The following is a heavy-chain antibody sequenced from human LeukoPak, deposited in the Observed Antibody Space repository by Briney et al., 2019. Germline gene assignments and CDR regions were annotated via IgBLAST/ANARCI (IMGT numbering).Heavy chain of an antibody. CDR1: GGSISSYY. CDR3: ARESGGDCYLDY. D-gene: IGHD2-21*01. CDR2: IYYSGST. Sequence: SETLSLTCTVSGGSISSYYWSWIRQPPGKGLEWIGYIYYSGSTNYNPSLKSRVTISVDTSKNQFSLKLSSVTAADTAVYYCARESGGDCYLDYWGQGTLVTVSS. V-gene: IGHV4-59*01. J-gene: IGHJ4*02.